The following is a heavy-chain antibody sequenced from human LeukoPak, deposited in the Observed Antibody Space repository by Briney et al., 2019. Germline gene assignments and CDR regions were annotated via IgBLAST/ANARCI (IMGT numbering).Heavy chain of an antibody. V-gene: IGHV1-2*02. Sequence: ASVKVSCKASGYTFTGYYMHWVRQAPGQGLEWMGWINPNSGGTNYAQKFQGRVTMTRDTSISTAYMGLSRLRSDDTAVYYCARLRVVVPIFDYWGQGTLVTVSS. CDR2: INPNSGGT. CDR1: GYTFTGYY. J-gene: IGHJ4*02. D-gene: IGHD2-2*01. CDR3: ARLRVVVPIFDY.